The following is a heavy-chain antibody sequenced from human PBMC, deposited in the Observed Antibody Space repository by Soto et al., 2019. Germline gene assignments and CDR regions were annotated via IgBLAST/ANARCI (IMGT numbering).Heavy chain of an antibody. D-gene: IGHD3-10*01. CDR3: AREVQVHTPAFVY. CDR2: ISPMFGAA. Sequence: QVQLVQSGAEMKKPGSSVKVSCQSSGGTFNTYAMNWVRQAPGQGPEWMGDISPMFGAANYAPKFQGRVTITADECTGTSYMQLGSLTSEDTALNFCAREVQVHTPAFVYWGQGTLVTVSS. CDR1: GGTFNTYA. V-gene: IGHV1-69*19. J-gene: IGHJ4*02.